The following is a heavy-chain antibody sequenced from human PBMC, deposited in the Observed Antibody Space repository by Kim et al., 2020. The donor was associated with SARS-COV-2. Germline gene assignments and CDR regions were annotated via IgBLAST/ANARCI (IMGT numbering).Heavy chain of an antibody. CDR2: ISWNSGSI. V-gene: IGHV3-9*01. CDR1: GFTFGDYA. D-gene: IGHD2-2*01. CDR3: AKDYHVSYCSSTSCYFRVYKYYYYMAA. J-gene: IGHJ6*03. Sequence: GGSLRLSCAASGFTFGDYAMLWVRQAPGKGLEWVSGISWNSGSIGYADSVKGRFTISRDNAKNSLYLQMNSLRAEDTALYYCAKDYHVSYCSSTSCYFRVYKYYYYMAAWGKGTTVSVS.